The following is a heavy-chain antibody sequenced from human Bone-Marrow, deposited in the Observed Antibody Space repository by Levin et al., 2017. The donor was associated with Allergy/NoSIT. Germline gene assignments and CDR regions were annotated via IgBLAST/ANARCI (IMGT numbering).Heavy chain of an antibody. CDR1: GFTFSNAW. CDR2: IKSKTDGGTT. CDR3: TTAQCGGSCPGYNWFDP. D-gene: IGHD2-15*01. V-gene: IGHV3-15*01. Sequence: PGGSPRLSCAASGFTFSNAWMTWIRQAPGKGLEWVGRIKSKTDGGTTDHAAPVKGRFTISRDDSKNTLYLEMNSLNTEDTAMYYCTTAQCGGSCPGYNWFDPWGQGTLVTVSS. J-gene: IGHJ5*02.